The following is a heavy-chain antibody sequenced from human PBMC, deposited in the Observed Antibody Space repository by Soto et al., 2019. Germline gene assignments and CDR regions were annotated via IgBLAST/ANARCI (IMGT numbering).Heavy chain of an antibody. CDR3: ATENPNPGTAV. CDR1: RYALAELS. Sequence: ASAEVTWEVSRYALAELSMQWLRQAPGKGLEWMGGFDPEDGETIYAQKFQGRVTMTEDTSTDTAYMELSSLRSEDMAVYYCATENPNPGTAVWGHGTTDTVS. CDR2: FDPEDGET. J-gene: IGHJ6*02. V-gene: IGHV1-24*01.